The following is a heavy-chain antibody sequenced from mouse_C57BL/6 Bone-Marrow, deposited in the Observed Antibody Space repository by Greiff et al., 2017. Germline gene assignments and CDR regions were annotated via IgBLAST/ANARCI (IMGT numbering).Heavy chain of an antibody. V-gene: IGHV5-4*01. CDR2: ISDGGSYT. Sequence: EVKLVESGGGLVKPGGSLKLSCAASGFTFSSYAMSWVRQTPEKRLEWVATISDGGSYTYYPDNVKGRFTISRDNAKNNLYLQMSHLKSEDTAMYYCARELPYYYGSRGYGYFDVWGTGTTVTVSS. D-gene: IGHD1-1*01. CDR3: ARELPYYYGSRGYGYFDV. CDR1: GFTFSSYA. J-gene: IGHJ1*03.